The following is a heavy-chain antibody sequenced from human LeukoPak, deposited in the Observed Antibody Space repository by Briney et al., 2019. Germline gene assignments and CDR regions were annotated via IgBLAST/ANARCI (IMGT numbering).Heavy chain of an antibody. CDR2: IDPSSTYI. CDR1: GFTFRSYS. CDR3: ARDAPGGGFDY. V-gene: IGHV3-21*01. Sequence: GGSLRLSCAASGFTFRSYSMNWVRQAPGKGLEWVSAIDPSSTYIYYADSVKGRFTISRDNSKNTLYLQVNSLRADDTALYYCARDAPGGGFDYWGQGTLVTVSS. D-gene: IGHD3-16*01. J-gene: IGHJ4*02.